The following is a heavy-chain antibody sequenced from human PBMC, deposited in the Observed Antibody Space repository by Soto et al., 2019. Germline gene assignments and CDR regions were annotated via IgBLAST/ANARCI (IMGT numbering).Heavy chain of an antibody. D-gene: IGHD4-4*01. CDR1: GFPFSSYA. J-gene: IGHJ3*02. V-gene: IGHV3-30-3*01. CDR3: AREEFSNLQMPLFDAFDI. CDR2: ISYDGSNK. Sequence: PGGSLRLSCAASGFPFSSYAMHWVRQAPGKGLEWVAVISYDGSNKYYADSVKGRFTISRDNSKNTLYLQMNSLRAEDTAVYYCAREEFSNLQMPLFDAFDIWGQGTMVTVSS.